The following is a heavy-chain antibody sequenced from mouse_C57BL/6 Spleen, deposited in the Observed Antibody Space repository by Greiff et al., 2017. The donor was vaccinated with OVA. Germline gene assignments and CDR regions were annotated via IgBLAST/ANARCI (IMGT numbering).Heavy chain of an antibody. J-gene: IGHJ2*01. Sequence: QVQLQQPGAELVRPGTSVKLSCKASGYTFTSYWMHWVKQRPGQGLEWIGVIDPSDSYTNYNQKFKGKATLTVDTSSSTAYMQLSSLTSEDSAVYYCARPHSTVVAFDYWGQGTTLTVSS. CDR1: GYTFTSYW. CDR2: IDPSDSYT. V-gene: IGHV1-59*01. CDR3: ARPHSTVVAFDY. D-gene: IGHD1-1*01.